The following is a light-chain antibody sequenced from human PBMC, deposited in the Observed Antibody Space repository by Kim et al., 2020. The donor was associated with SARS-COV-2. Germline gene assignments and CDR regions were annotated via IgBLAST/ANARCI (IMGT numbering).Light chain of an antibody. CDR2: GAS. CDR3: QQDYNLPMYT. CDR1: QSVSSSY. J-gene: IGKJ2*01. V-gene: IGKV3D-7*01. Sequence: PGERVTLSCRACQSVSSSYLTWYQQKPGQAPRLLIYGASTRATGIPARFSGSGSGTDFTLTISSLQPEDFAGYYCQQDYNLPMYTFGQGTKLEIK.